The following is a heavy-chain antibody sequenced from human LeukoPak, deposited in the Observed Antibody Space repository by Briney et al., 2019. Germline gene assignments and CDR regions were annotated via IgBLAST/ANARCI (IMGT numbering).Heavy chain of an antibody. J-gene: IGHJ4*02. D-gene: IGHD5-12*01. CDR3: ARSLIAVATAPDY. V-gene: IGHV3-53*01. CDR1: GFTVSSKY. CDR2: IYSGGST. Sequence: GGSLRLSCAASGFTVSSKYMSWVRQAPGKGLEWVSVIYSGGSTHYADSVKGRFTISRDNSKNTLYLQMNSLRAEDTAVYYCARSLIAVATAPDYWGQGTLVTVSP.